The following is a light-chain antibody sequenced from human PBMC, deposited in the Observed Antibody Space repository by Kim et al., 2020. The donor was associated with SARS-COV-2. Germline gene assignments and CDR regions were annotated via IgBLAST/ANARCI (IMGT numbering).Light chain of an antibody. Sequence: QSVLTQPASVSGSPGQSITISCTGTSSDVGSYNLVSWYQQHPGKAPKLMIYEVSKRPSGVSNRFSGSKSGNTASLTISGLQAEDEADYYCCSYAGSSTSYVVFGGGTK. J-gene: IGLJ2*01. CDR2: EVS. CDR3: CSYAGSSTSYVV. V-gene: IGLV2-23*02. CDR1: SSDVGSYNL.